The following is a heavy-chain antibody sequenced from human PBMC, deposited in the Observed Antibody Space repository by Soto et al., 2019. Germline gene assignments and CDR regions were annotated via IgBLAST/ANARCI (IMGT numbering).Heavy chain of an antibody. J-gene: IGHJ4*02. D-gene: IGHD3-10*01. Sequence: PSETLSLTCAVSGYSISSGYYWGWIRQPPGKGLEWIGSIYHSGSTYYNPSLKSRVTISVDTSKNQFSLKLSSVTAADTAVYYCAREGLTMVRGVIRCWGQGTLVTVSS. CDR2: IYHSGST. CDR3: AREGLTMVRGVIRC. CDR1: GYSISSGYY. V-gene: IGHV4-38-2*02.